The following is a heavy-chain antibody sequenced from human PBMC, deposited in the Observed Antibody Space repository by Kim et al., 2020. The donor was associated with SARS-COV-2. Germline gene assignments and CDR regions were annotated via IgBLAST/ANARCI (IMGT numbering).Heavy chain of an antibody. CDR3: ARRARGYGMDV. D-gene: IGHD3-10*01. V-gene: IGHV3-72*01. Sequence: TEYAASVKGRFTVSRDDSKNSVHLQMNSLKTEDTAVYYCARRARGYGMDVWGQGTTVTVSS. J-gene: IGHJ6*02. CDR2: T.